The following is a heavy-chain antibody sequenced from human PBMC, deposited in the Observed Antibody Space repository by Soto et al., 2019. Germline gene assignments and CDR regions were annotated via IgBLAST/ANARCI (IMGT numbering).Heavy chain of an antibody. J-gene: IGHJ4*02. V-gene: IGHV4-59*01. CDR3: AREHYYDSSGYDH. Sequence: PSETLSLSCTVSGGSISSYYWSWIRQPPGKGLEWIGYIYYSGSTNYNPSLKSRVTISVDTSKNQFSLKLSSVTAADTAVYYCAREHYYDSSGYDHWGQGTLVTVSS. CDR2: IYYSGST. CDR1: GGSISSYY. D-gene: IGHD3-22*01.